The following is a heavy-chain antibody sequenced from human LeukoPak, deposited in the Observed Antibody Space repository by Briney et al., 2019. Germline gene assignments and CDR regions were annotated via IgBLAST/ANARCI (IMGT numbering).Heavy chain of an antibody. D-gene: IGHD2-2*01. J-gene: IGHJ6*02. CDR1: GYTFTSYG. Sequence: ASVKVSCKASGYTFTSYGISWVRQAPGQGLEWMGWISAYNGNTNYAQKLKGRVTMTTDTSTSTAYMELRSLRSDDTAVYYCARAPPTSSSTSYYYYYGMDVWGQGTTVTVSS. V-gene: IGHV1-18*01. CDR2: ISAYNGNT. CDR3: ARAPPTSSSTSYYYYYGMDV.